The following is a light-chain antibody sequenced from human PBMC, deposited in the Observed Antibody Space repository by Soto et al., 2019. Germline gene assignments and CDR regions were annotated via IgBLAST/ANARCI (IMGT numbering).Light chain of an antibody. Sequence: DIQMTQSPSSLSASVGDRVTITCRASQSIVTYLNWYLQKPGKAPKLLIYDASSLESGVPSRVSGIVYGKEVTLALSRLKPEEAATDDGLQEINYTWTFGQGTKVDI. V-gene: IGKV1-39*01. CDR2: DAS. J-gene: IGKJ1*01. CDR3: LQEINYTWT. CDR1: QSIVTY.